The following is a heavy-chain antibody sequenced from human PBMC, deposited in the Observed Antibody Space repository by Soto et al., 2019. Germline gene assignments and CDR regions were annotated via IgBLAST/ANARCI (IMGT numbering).Heavy chain of an antibody. V-gene: IGHV4-30-4*01. CDR1: GGSISSGDYY. D-gene: IGHD2-2*01. CDR2: IYYSGST. J-gene: IGHJ6*02. Sequence: SETLSLTCTVSGGSISSGDYYWSWIRQPPGKGLEWIGYIYYSGSTYYNTSLKSRVTISVDTSKNQFSLKLSSVTAADTAVYYCARDRVIVVVPPPYYYGMDVWGQGTTVTVSS. CDR3: ARDRVIVVVPPPYYYGMDV.